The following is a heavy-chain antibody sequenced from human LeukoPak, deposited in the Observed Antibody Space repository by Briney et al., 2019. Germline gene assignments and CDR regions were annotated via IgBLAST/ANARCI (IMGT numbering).Heavy chain of an antibody. D-gene: IGHD7-27*01. CDR2: IYPGDSDT. Sequence: GESLKISCKGSGFSFTSYWIGWVRQMPGKGLEWMGIIYPGDSDTRYSPSFQGQVTISADKSISTAYLQWSSLKASDTAMYYCAIWGSLTGDPIDYWGQGTLVTVSS. CDR3: AIWGSLTGDPIDY. V-gene: IGHV5-51*01. J-gene: IGHJ4*02. CDR1: GFSFTSYW.